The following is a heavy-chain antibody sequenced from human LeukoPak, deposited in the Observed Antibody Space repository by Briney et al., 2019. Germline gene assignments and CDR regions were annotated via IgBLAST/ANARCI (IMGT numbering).Heavy chain of an antibody. CDR3: GRENWTNDDFDI. D-gene: IGHD1-1*01. CDR1: GVSISSGGYS. J-gene: IGHJ3*02. CDR2: IYHSGST. Sequence: SQTLSLTCALSGVSISSGGYSWSWIRQPPGKGLEWIGYIYHSGSTYYTPSLKRRVTISVHRSKNQFSLNLSSVTPADTALYYCGRENWTNDDFDIWGQGTMVTVSS. V-gene: IGHV4-30-2*01.